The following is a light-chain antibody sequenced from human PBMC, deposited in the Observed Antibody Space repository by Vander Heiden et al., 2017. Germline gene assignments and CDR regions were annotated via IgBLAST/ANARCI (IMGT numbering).Light chain of an antibody. V-gene: IGKV1-33*01. CDR3: QDFHSVPWT. CDR2: VAS. CDR1: RDISNY. Sequence: DIQMTQSPSSLSASVGDRVTITCRASRDISNYLNWYQQKPGKAPKLLIYVASNLETGVPTRFSGSGFGTDFTFTINSLQPEDVATYYCQDFHSVPWTFGQGTKVEIK. J-gene: IGKJ1*01.